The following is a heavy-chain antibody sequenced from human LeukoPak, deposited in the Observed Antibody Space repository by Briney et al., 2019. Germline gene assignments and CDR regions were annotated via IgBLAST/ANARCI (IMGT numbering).Heavy chain of an antibody. J-gene: IGHJ4*02. CDR1: GFTFSRYA. V-gene: IGHV3-30-3*01. Sequence: GGSLRLSCAASGFTFSRYAMHWVRQAPGKGLEWVAVISYDGSNEYYAESVKGRFTISRDSSENTLYLEMNSMRVEDTAVYYCARVGYYSSGPFSYFDYWGQGTLVTVSS. CDR3: ARVGYYSSGPFSYFDY. D-gene: IGHD3-10*01. CDR2: ISYDGSNE.